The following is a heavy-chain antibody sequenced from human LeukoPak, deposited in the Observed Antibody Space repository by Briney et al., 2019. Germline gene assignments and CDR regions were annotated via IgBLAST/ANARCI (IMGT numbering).Heavy chain of an antibody. V-gene: IGHV3-74*01. Sequence: PGGSLRLSCAAPGFTLNGYWMHWVRQAPGKGLVWVSRINSDGSTTSYADSVKGRFTISRDNSKNTLYLQMYSLRAEDTAVYFCARVATGSYDWFDPWGQGTLVTVSS. D-gene: IGHD3-10*01. CDR1: GFTLNGYW. J-gene: IGHJ5*02. CDR2: INSDGSTT. CDR3: ARVATGSYDWFDP.